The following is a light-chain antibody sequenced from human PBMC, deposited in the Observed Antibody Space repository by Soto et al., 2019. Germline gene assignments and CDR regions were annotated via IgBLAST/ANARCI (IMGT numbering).Light chain of an antibody. V-gene: IGKV3-20*01. Sequence: EIGFTQSPGTLSLSPGERATLSCRASQSVSSTYVAWYQQKPGQSPRLLIYGASSRATGIPDRFSGSGSGTDFPLTISRLEPEDFAVYYCQQYGSSPQAFGQGTKVDIK. CDR1: QSVSSTY. CDR3: QQYGSSPQA. CDR2: GAS. J-gene: IGKJ1*01.